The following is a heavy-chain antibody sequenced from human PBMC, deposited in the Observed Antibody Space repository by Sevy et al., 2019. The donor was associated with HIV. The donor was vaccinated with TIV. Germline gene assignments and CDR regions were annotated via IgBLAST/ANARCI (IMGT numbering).Heavy chain of an antibody. Sequence: SETLSLTCTVSGGSISSSSYYWGWIRQPPGKGLEWIGSIYYSGSTYYNPSLKSRVTISVDTSKNQFSLKLSSVTAADTAVYYCARRHVGYCSSTSCYAGDWFDPWGQGTLVTDSS. CDR2: IYYSGST. J-gene: IGHJ5*02. V-gene: IGHV4-39*01. D-gene: IGHD2-2*01. CDR1: GGSISSSSYY. CDR3: ARRHVGYCSSTSCYAGDWFDP.